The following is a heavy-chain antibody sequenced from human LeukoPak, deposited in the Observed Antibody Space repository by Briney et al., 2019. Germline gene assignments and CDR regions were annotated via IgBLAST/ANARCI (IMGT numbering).Heavy chain of an antibody. D-gene: IGHD5-18*01. Sequence: GQSLRLSCTAYGFIFGDHAMSWVRQAPGKGLEWVIFIRSKAYGGTTEYAASVKGRFTISRDDSKSIAYLQMNSLETEDTALYYCTRGPILLWMHNGMDVWGQGTTVTVSS. J-gene: IGHJ6*02. V-gene: IGHV3-49*04. CDR2: IRSKAYGGTT. CDR1: GFIFGDHA. CDR3: TRGPILLWMHNGMDV.